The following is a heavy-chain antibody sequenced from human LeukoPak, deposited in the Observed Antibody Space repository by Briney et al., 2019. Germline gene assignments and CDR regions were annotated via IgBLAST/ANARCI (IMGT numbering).Heavy chain of an antibody. D-gene: IGHD7-27*01. V-gene: IGHV3-7*03. CDR2: IKQDGSEK. J-gene: IGHJ4*02. Sequence: GGSLRLSCAASGFTFSDYYMSWIRQAPGKGLEWVANIKQDGSEKYYVDSVKGRFTISRDNAKNSLYLQMNSLRADDTAVYYCARVSRWGLNHNPHFWGQGTLVTVSS. CDR3: ARVSRWGLNHNPHF. CDR1: GFTFSDYY.